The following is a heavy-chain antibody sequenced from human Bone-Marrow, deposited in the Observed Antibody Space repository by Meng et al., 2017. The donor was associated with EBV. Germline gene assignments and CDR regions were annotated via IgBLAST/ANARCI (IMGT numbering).Heavy chain of an antibody. CDR2: ISAYNGNT. CDR1: GYTFTSYG. CDR3: ARSSPPYCGGDCHNDY. D-gene: IGHD2-21*01. J-gene: IGHJ4*02. V-gene: IGHV1-18*01. Sequence: QVQWLQSGAEVKQTGASVKVSCKVSGYTFTSYGISWVLQAPGQGLEWMGWISAYNGNTNYAQKLQGRVTMTTDTSTSTAYMELRSLRSDDTAVYYCARSSPPYCGGDCHNDYWGQGTLVTVSS.